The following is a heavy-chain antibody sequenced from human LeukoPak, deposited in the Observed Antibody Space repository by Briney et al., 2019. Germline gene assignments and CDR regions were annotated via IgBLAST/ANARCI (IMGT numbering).Heavy chain of an antibody. D-gene: IGHD3-22*01. CDR3: ARGRDYYDRHNSDHQYYFDY. Sequence: SETLSLTCTVSGGSISSYYWSWIRQPPGKGLEWIGYIYYSGSTNYNPSLKSRVTISVDTSKNQFSLKLSSVTAADTAVYYCARGRDYYDRHNSDHQYYFDYWGQGTLVTVSS. J-gene: IGHJ4*02. CDR1: GGSISSYY. CDR2: IYYSGST. V-gene: IGHV4-59*01.